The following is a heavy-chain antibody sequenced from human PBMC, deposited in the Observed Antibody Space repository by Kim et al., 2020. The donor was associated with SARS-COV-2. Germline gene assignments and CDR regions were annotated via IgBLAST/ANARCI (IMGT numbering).Heavy chain of an antibody. V-gene: IGHV3-11*06. D-gene: IGHD2-2*01. J-gene: IGHJ4*02. CDR3: ARVGYCSSTSCYAGLIFDY. Sequence: GRFTISRDNAKNSLYLQMNSLRAEDTAVYYCARVGYCSSTSCYAGLIFDYWGQGTLVTVSS.